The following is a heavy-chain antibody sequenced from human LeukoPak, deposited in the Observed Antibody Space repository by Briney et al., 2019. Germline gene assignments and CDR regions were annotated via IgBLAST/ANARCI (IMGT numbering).Heavy chain of an antibody. CDR2: INWNGGST. CDR1: GFTFDDYG. Sequence: GGSLRLSCAASGFTFDDYGMSWIRQAPGKGLEWVSGINWNGGSTGYADSVKGRFTISRDNAKNSLYLQMNSLRAEDTALYYSACSYGGNSKAWAYWGQGTLVTVSS. J-gene: IGHJ4*02. CDR3: ACSYGGNSKAWAY. V-gene: IGHV3-20*04. D-gene: IGHD4-23*01.